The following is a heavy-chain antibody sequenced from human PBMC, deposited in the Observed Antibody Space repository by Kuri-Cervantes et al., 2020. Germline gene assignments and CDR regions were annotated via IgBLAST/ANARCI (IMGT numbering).Heavy chain of an antibody. CDR1: GFTFDAYA. V-gene: IGHV3-30*04. J-gene: IGHJ4*02. Sequence: GESLKISCAASGFTFDAYAMHWVRQAPGKGLEWVALISYNGTETYYADSVKGRFTISRDNSKKTIYLQMNTLTVEDTAVYYCARDGTAVAGFFDFWGQGSLVTVSS. CDR3: ARDGTAVAGFFDF. D-gene: IGHD6-19*01. CDR2: ISYNGTET.